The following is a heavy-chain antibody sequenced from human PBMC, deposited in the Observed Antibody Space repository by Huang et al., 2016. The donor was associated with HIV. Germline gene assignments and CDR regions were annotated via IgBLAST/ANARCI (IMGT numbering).Heavy chain of an antibody. CDR1: GYSFTDHY. Sequence: QVQLVQSGAEVKRPGAPVTVSCKTSGYSFTDHYLHWVRQAPVQALGWMGWNNPKSGGPTDAQKFQGRVTLTRDTSSSTAYMEISRMKSGDTAVYYCARNHDRSSDYKWERSGLDVWGQGTTVTVSS. V-gene: IGHV1-2*02. J-gene: IGHJ6*02. D-gene: IGHD6-19*01. CDR2: NNPKSGGP. CDR3: ARNHDRSSDYKWERSGLDV.